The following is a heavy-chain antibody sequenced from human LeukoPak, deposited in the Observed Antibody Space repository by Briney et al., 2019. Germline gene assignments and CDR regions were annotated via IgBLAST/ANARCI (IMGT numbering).Heavy chain of an antibody. V-gene: IGHV3-23*01. J-gene: IGHJ4*02. CDR2: VTTSGGTT. Sequence: GGSLRLSFSASGFPFYSYVMSWVRPAPGKGLEWVSAVTTSGGTTYYADSVKGRFTISRDNSKNTLFLQMNSLRAEDTAVYYCAREGFDYWGQGTLVTVSS. CDR1: GFPFYSYV. CDR3: AREGFDY.